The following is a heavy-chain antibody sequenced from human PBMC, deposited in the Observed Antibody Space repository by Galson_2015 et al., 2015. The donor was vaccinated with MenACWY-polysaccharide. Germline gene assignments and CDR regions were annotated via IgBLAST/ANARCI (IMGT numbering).Heavy chain of an antibody. V-gene: IGHV4-61*01. CDR2: IYYSGST. Sequence: ETLSLTCTVSGGSVSSGSYYWSWIRQPPGKGLEWIGYIYYSGSTNYNPSLKSRVTISVDTSKNQFSLKLTSVTAADTAVYYCARERGRLVGATKRSRYFDYWGQGTLVTVSS. CDR3: ARERGRLVGATKRSRYFDY. D-gene: IGHD1-26*01. J-gene: IGHJ4*02. CDR1: GGSVSSGSYY.